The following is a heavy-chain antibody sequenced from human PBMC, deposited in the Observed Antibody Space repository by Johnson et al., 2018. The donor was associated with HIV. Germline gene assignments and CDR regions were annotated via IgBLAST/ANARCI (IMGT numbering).Heavy chain of an antibody. V-gene: IGHV3-30*02. CDR3: AKDMVVRENGAFDI. CDR1: GFTFSSYG. Sequence: QVQLVESGGGVVQPGGSLRLSCAASGFTFSSYGMHWVRQAPGNGLEWVAFIRYDGSNKYYADSVKGRFTISRDNSKNTLFLQMNSLRAEDTALYYCAKDMVVRENGAFDIWGQGTMVTVSS. CDR2: IRYDGSNK. J-gene: IGHJ3*02. D-gene: IGHD3-10*01.